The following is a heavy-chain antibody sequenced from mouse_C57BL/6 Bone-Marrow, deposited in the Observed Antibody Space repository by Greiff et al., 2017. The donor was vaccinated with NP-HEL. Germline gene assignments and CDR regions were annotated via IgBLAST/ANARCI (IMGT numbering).Heavy chain of an antibody. J-gene: IGHJ3*01. CDR3: GRAPDGSSLFAY. V-gene: IGHV14-3*01. D-gene: IGHD1-1*01. Sequence: EVKLQQSVAELVRPGASVKLSCTASGFTIKNTYMHWVKQRPEQGLEWIGRIDPANGNTKYAPKFQGKATITADTSSNTAYLQLSSLTSEDTAIYYCGRAPDGSSLFAYWGQGTLVTVSA. CDR2: IDPANGNT. CDR1: GFTIKNTY.